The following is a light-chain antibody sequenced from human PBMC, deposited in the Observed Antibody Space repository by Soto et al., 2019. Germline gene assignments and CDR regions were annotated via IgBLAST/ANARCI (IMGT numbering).Light chain of an antibody. V-gene: IGKV3-20*01. Sequence: EIVLTQSPGTLSLSPGERATLSCRASQSVSSSYLAWYQQKPGQAPRLLIYGASSRATGIPYRFSGSGSGTDFTLTISRLEPEDFAVYYCQQYGSSFTFGPVTKMDIK. J-gene: IGKJ3*01. CDR2: GAS. CDR3: QQYGSSFT. CDR1: QSVSSSY.